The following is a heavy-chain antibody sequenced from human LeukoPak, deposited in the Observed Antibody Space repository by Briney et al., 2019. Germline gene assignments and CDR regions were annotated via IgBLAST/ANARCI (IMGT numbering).Heavy chain of an antibody. V-gene: IGHV3-7*01. Sequence: GGSLRLSCAASGFTFRNYWMGWGRQAPGKGLEWVANTKPDGSAEYYADSVRGLHTTSRDNANNFLCIQKNSLRGEDTAVYYCARDGGLKSYFDYWVQGTLVTVSS. CDR1: GFTFRNYW. CDR3: ARDGGLKSYFDY. J-gene: IGHJ4*02. CDR2: TKPDGSAE. D-gene: IGHD2-15*01.